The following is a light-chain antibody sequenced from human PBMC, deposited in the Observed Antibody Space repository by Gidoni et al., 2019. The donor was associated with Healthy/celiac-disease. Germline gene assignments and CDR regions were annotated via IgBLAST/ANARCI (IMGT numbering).Light chain of an antibody. V-gene: IGLV3-21*04. CDR1: NIGSKS. Sequence: SYVLTQPPSVSVAPGKTARITCGGNNIGSKSVHWYQQKPGQAPVLVIYYDSDRPSGIPERFSGSNSGNTATLPISRVEAGDEADYYCQVWDSSSDVVFGGGTKLTVL. CDR3: QVWDSSSDVV. CDR2: YDS. J-gene: IGLJ2*01.